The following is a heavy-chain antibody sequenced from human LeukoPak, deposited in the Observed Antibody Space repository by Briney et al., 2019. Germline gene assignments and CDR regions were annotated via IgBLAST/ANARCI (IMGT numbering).Heavy chain of an antibody. CDR3: ARDRYYGSGSSNYFDY. CDR2: INPSSGGT. CDR1: GYTLTGYY. J-gene: IGHJ4*02. V-gene: IGHV1-2*02. D-gene: IGHD3-10*01. Sequence: ASVKVSCKASGYTLTGYYMHWVRQAPGQGLEWMGWINPSSGGTNYAQKFQGRVTMTRDTSISTAYMELSRLRSDDTAVYYCARDRYYGSGSSNYFDYWGQGTLVTVSS.